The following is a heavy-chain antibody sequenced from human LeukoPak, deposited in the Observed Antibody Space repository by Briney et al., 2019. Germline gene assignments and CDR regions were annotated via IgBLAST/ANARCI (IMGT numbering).Heavy chain of an antibody. Sequence: PGGSLRLSCAASGFTFSSYSMNWVRQAPGKGLEWVSSISSSSSYIYYADSVKGRFTISRDNAKNSLYLQMNSLRAEDTAVYNCARDRGGGSCTLDYWGQGTLVTVSS. CDR3: ARDRGGGSCTLDY. V-gene: IGHV3-21*01. CDR1: GFTFSSYS. J-gene: IGHJ4*02. D-gene: IGHD2-15*01. CDR2: ISSSSSYI.